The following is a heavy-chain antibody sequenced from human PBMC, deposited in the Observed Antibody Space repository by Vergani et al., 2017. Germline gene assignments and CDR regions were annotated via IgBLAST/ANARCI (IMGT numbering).Heavy chain of an antibody. CDR2: LSASDRRT. J-gene: IGHJ3*02. Sequence: EVQLLESGGDLVQPGGSLRLSCAASGFTFIMHAMSWVRQAPGKGLEWVSTLSASDRRTHYADSVKGRFTISRDNAKISLYLQMNSLKTEDTALYYCAKVDILGAFDIWGQGTMVTVSS. D-gene: IGHD2-15*01. CDR1: GFTFIMHA. CDR3: AKVDILGAFDI. V-gene: IGHV3-23*01.